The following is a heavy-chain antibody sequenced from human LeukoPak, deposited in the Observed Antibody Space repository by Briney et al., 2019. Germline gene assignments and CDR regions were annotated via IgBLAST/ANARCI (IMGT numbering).Heavy chain of an antibody. Sequence: SETLSLTCTVSGGSISSSSYYGGWIRQPPGKGLEWIGSIYYSGSTYYNPSLKSRVTISVDTSKNQFSLKLSSVTAADTAVYYCARSFYSGSYYLRSGYFDYWGQGTLVTVSS. V-gene: IGHV4-39*07. D-gene: IGHD1-26*01. CDR1: GGSISSSSYY. J-gene: IGHJ4*02. CDR2: IYYSGST. CDR3: ARSFYSGSYYLRSGYFDY.